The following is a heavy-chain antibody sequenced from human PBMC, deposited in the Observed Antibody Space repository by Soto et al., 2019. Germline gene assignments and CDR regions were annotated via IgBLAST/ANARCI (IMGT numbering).Heavy chain of an antibody. J-gene: IGHJ6*02. Sequence: QITLKESGPTLVKPTQTLTLTCTFSGFSLSTGGMGVGWIRQPPGKALEWLALIYWDGDRRYRPSLISRLTHAKDTSKNQVVLTMTNMDPVDTATYYCVHSRCGGDCLQSYSSHYYYGMDIWGQGTTVTVSS. D-gene: IGHD2-21*02. CDR3: VHSRCGGDCLQSYSSHYYYGMDI. V-gene: IGHV2-5*02. CDR2: IYWDGDR. CDR1: GFSLSTGGMG.